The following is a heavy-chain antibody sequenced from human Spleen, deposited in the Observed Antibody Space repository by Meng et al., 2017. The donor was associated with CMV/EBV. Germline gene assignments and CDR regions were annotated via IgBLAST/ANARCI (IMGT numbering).Heavy chain of an antibody. CDR3: ARSHQFGELLYDY. CDR2: IYPSGGST. V-gene: IGHV1-46*01. CDR1: GYTFTSYY. D-gene: IGHD3-10*01. J-gene: IGHJ4*02. Sequence: ASVKVSCKASGYTFTSYYMHWVRQAPGQGLEWMGIIYPSGGSTSYSQKFQGRVTMTRDTSTSTVYMELSSLGSEDTAVYYCARSHQFGELLYDYWGQGTLVTVSS.